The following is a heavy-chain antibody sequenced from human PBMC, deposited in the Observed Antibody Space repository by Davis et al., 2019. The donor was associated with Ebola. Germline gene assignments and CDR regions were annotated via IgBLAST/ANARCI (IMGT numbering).Heavy chain of an antibody. CDR1: GFTFSGSA. CDR3: ARGRWLQGYYFDY. J-gene: IGHJ4*02. Sequence: GESLKISCAASGFTFSGSAMHWVRQASGKGLEWVGRIRSKANSYATAYAASVKGRFTISRDDSKNTAYLQMNSLRAEDTAVYYCARGRWLQGYYFDYWGQGTLVTVSS. D-gene: IGHD5-24*01. V-gene: IGHV3-73*01. CDR2: IRSKANSYAT.